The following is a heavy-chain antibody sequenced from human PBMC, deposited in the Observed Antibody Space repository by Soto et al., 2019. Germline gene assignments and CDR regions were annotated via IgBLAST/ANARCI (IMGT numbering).Heavy chain of an antibody. CDR3: ASGITGTQLDY. CDR2: IYYSGST. D-gene: IGHD1-7*01. CDR1: GGSISSGDYY. J-gene: IGHJ4*02. Sequence: QVQRQESGPGLVKPSQTLSLTCTVSGGSISSGDYYWSWIRQPPGKGLEWIGYIYYSGSTYYNPSLKRRVTISGDTSQNQFSLKLSSVTAADTAVYYCASGITGTQLDYWGQGTLVTVSS. V-gene: IGHV4-30-4*01.